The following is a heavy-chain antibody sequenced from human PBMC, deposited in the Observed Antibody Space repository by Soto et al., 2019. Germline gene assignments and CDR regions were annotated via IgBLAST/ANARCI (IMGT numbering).Heavy chain of an antibody. CDR3: YCSGGDYYMDV. CDR2: IYYSGST. D-gene: IGHD2-15*01. Sequence: SETLSLTCTVSGGSISSYYWSWIRQPPGKGLEWIGYIYYSGSTNYNPSLKSRVTISVDTSKNQFSLKLSSVTAADTAVYYCYCSGGDYYMDVWGKGTTVTVSS. CDR1: GGSISSYY. J-gene: IGHJ6*03. V-gene: IGHV4-59*08.